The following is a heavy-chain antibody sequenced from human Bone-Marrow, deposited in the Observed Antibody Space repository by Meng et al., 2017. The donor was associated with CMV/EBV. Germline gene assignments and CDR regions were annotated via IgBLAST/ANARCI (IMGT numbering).Heavy chain of an antibody. CDR1: GFTFSNYW. CDR2: IKQDGSEK. Sequence: GESLKISCAASGFTFSNYWMSWVRQAPGKGLEWVANIKQDGSEKYYVDSVKGRFTISRDNAKNSLYLQMNSLRAEDTAVYYCARDHVLQYAARDYYYYGMDVWGQGTTVTVSS. V-gene: IGHV3-7*01. D-gene: IGHD4-11*01. J-gene: IGHJ6*02. CDR3: ARDHVLQYAARDYYYYGMDV.